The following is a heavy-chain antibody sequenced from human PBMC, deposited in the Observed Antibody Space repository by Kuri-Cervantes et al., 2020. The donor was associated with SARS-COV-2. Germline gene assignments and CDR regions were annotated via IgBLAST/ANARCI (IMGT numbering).Heavy chain of an antibody. V-gene: IGHV3-23*01. CDR3: ASSGWDYYDSSGYYYYYYGMDV. D-gene: IGHD3-22*01. CDR2: ISGSGGST. CDR1: GFSFSNYN. J-gene: IGHJ6*02. Sequence: GEAMKISCATAGFSFSNYNMNWVRQPPGKGLEWVSAISGSGGSTYHADPVKGRFTISRDNSKNTLYLQMNSLRAEDTAVYYCASSGWDYYDSSGYYYYYYGMDVWGQGTTVTVSS.